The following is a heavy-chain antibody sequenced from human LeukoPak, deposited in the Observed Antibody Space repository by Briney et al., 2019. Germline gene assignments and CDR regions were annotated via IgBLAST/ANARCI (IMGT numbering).Heavy chain of an antibody. CDR3: GRDFSGYIPKY. CDR1: GYTFTSYY. CDR2: INPSGGST. D-gene: IGHD5-12*01. Sequence: ASVKVSCKASGYTFTSYYMHWVRQAPGQGLEWMGIINPSGGSTTYAQKFQGRITVTRDTSTSTVYMELSGLRSEDTAVYWCGRDFSGYIPKYWGQGTRVTVSS. V-gene: IGHV1-46*01. J-gene: IGHJ4*02.